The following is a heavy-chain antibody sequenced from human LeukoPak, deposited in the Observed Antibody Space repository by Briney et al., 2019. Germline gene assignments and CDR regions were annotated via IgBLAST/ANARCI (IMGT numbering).Heavy chain of an antibody. CDR3: AVFWSGYYSGAPTFDY. J-gene: IGHJ4*02. CDR1: GYTLTELS. Sequence: ASVKVSCKVSGYTLTELSMHWVRQAPGKGLEWMGGFDPEDGETIYAQKFQGRVTMTEDTSTDTAYMELSSLRSEDTAVYYCAVFWSGYYSGAPTFDYWGQGTLVTVSS. V-gene: IGHV1-24*01. D-gene: IGHD3-3*01. CDR2: FDPEDGET.